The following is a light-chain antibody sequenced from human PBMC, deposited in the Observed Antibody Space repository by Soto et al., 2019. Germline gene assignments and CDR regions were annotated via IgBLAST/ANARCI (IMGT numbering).Light chain of an antibody. J-gene: IGKJ1*01. CDR2: AAS. CDR3: QQSYSTLWT. Sequence: DIQMTQSPCSLSASVGDRVTITCRASQSISSYLNWYQQKPGKAPKLLIYAASSLQSGVPSRFSGSGSGTDFTLTISSLQPEDFATYYCQQSYSTLWTVGQGTKVAIK. V-gene: IGKV1-39*01. CDR1: QSISSY.